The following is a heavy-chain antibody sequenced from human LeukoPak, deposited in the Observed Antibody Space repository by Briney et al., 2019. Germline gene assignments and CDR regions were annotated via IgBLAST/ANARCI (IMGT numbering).Heavy chain of an antibody. D-gene: IGHD2-2*01. Sequence: GGSLRLSCVASGFTFSSYGMHWVRQAPGKGLEWVAVISYDGSNKYYADSVKGRFTISRDNSKNTLYLQMNSLRAEDTAVYYCAEDTDRGHGYCSSTSCYEFDYWGQGTLVTVSS. CDR2: ISYDGSNK. CDR1: GFTFSSYG. V-gene: IGHV3-30*18. CDR3: AEDTDRGHGYCSSTSCYEFDY. J-gene: IGHJ4*02.